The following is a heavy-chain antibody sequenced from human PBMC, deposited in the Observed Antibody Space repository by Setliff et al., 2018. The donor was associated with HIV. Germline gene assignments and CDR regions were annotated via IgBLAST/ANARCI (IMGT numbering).Heavy chain of an antibody. V-gene: IGHV3-11*04. CDR2: ISSGGTVT. J-gene: IGHJ4*02. CDR3: ARDALPDYYFDL. CDR1: GFTLSDHY. Sequence: SCAASGFTLSDHYMSWIRRAPGKGLEWISYISSGGTVTYYADSVEGRFTISRDNAKNSLFLQMNNLRAEDTALYYCARDALPDYYFDLWGQGTLVTVSS.